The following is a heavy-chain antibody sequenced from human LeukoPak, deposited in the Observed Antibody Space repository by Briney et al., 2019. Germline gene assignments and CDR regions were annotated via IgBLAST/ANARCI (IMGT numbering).Heavy chain of an antibody. CDR3: AKVPSGFYYYGMDV. Sequence: TGGSLRLSCAASGFTFSSYAMSWVRQAPGKGLEWVSAISGSGGSTYYADSVKGRFTISRDNSKNTLYLQMNSLRAEDTAVYYCAKVPSGFYYYGMDVWGQGTTVTVSS. CDR2: ISGSGGST. J-gene: IGHJ6*02. V-gene: IGHV3-23*01. CDR1: GFTFSSYA. D-gene: IGHD3-22*01.